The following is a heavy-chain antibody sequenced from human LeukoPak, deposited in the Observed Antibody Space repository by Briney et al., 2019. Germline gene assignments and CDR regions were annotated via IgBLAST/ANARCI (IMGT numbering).Heavy chain of an antibody. D-gene: IGHD2-15*01. CDR3: ARTSRSSSIDD. CDR1: GFTFSNYW. Sequence: PGESLRLSCAASGFTFSNYWMSWVRQAPRKGLEWVANINQGGSDKSYVDSVEGRFTISRDNAKNSLYLEMNSLRVEDTAMYYCARTSRSSSIDDWGQGTLVTVSS. CDR2: INQGGSDK. J-gene: IGHJ4*02. V-gene: IGHV3-7*01.